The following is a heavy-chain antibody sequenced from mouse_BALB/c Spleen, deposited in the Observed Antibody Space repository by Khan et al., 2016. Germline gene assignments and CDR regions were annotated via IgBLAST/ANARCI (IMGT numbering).Heavy chain of an antibody. V-gene: IGHV1S136*01. CDR1: GYTFTSYV. J-gene: IGHJ2*01. D-gene: IGHD2-4*01. CDR3: AKGLRRGYYFDS. CDR2: INPYNDGT. Sequence: EVQLQQSGPELVKPGASVKMSCKASGYTFTSYVMHWVKQKPGQGLEWIGYINPYNDGTKYNEKFKGRATLTADKSSSTAYMELSSLTSEDSAVYYCAKGLRRGYYFDSWGQGTTLTVSS.